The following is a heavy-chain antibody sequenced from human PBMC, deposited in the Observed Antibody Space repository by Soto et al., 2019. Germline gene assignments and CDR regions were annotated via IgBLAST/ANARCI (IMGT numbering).Heavy chain of an antibody. CDR2: IIPIFGTA. Sequence: SVKVSCKASGGTFSSYAISWVRQAPGQGLEWMGGIIPIFGTANYAQKFQGRVTITADESTSTAYMELSSLRSEDTAVYYCARGAGAALRPHYYYCYGMDVWGQGTTVTVSS. CDR1: GGTFSSYA. CDR3: ARGAGAALRPHYYYCYGMDV. V-gene: IGHV1-69*13. D-gene: IGHD6-25*01. J-gene: IGHJ6*02.